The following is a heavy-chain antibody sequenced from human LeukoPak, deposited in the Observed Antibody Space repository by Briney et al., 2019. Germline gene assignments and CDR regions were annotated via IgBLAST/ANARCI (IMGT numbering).Heavy chain of an antibody. CDR3: ARGVLRFLECDY. J-gene: IGHJ4*02. CDR2: ISSSSSYI. V-gene: IGHV3-21*01. CDR1: GFTFGSYS. D-gene: IGHD3-3*01. Sequence: GRSLRLSCPASGFTFGSYSMNWVRHAPGKGLEWVSSISSSSSYIYYAYSVKGRFTITRDNAKNSLYLQMNSLRAEDTAVYYCARGVLRFLECDYWGQGTLVTVSS.